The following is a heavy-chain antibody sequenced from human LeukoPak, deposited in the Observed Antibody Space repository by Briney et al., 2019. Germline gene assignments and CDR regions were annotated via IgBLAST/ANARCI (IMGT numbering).Heavy chain of an antibody. V-gene: IGHV4-59*01. D-gene: IGHD6-19*01. J-gene: IGHJ3*02. CDR2: IYYSGST. Sequence: KPSETLSLTCTVSGGSISSYYWSWIRQPPGKGLEWIGDIYYSGSTNYNPSLKSRVTISVDTSKNQFSLKLSSVTAADTAVYYCARDQTGSGCYRGDHAFDIWGQGTMVTVSS. CDR1: GGSISSYY. CDR3: ARDQTGSGCYRGDHAFDI.